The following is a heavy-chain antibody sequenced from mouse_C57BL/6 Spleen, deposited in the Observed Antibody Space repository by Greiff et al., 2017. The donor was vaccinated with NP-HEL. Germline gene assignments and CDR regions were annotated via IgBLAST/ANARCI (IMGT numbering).Heavy chain of an antibody. J-gene: IGHJ2*01. CDR3: AREDYGSSYYFDY. Sequence: QVQLKESGAELVKPGASVTISCKASGYAFSSYWMNWVKQRPGKGLEWIGQIYPGDGDTNYNGKFKGKATLTADKSSSTAYMQLSSLTSEDSAVYFCAREDYGSSYYFDYWGQGTTLTVSS. CDR2: IYPGDGDT. D-gene: IGHD1-1*01. V-gene: IGHV1-80*01. CDR1: GYAFSSYW.